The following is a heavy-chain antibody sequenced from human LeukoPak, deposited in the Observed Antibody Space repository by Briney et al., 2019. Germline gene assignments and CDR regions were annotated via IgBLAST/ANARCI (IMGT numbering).Heavy chain of an antibody. V-gene: IGHV1-18*01. J-gene: IGHJ4*02. CDR3: ARDRTIAVAATGGPFDF. CDR2: ISAYNGDT. D-gene: IGHD6-19*01. Sequence: ASLKVPCKASGYTFTNYGISWVRQAPGQGLEWMGRISAYNGDTDYAQKLQGRVTLTTDTSTSTAYMELRSLRSDDTAVYYCARDRTIAVAATGGPFDFWGQGTLVTVSS. CDR1: GYTFTNYG.